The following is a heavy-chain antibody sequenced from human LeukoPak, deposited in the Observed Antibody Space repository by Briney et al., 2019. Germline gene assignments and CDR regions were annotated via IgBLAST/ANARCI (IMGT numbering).Heavy chain of an antibody. CDR1: GFTFSSYA. J-gene: IGHJ4*02. CDR3: AKDHHFYDTSSSHPRLDY. V-gene: IGHV3-23*01. D-gene: IGHD3-22*01. Sequence: PGGSLRLSCAASGFTFSSYAMDWVRQAPGKGLEWVSTISGNRGSTYYADSVKGRFTISRDNSKDTLYLQMNILRAEDTAVYYCAKDHHFYDTSSSHPRLDYWGQGTLVTVSS. CDR2: ISGNRGST.